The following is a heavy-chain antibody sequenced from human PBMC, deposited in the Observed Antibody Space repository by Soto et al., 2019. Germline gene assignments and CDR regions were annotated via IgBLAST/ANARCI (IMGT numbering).Heavy chain of an antibody. Sequence: AESLALTCTVSGGSISIYYWDWIRQPPGKGLELIGYIYYSGSTNYNPSLKSRVTISVDTSKNQFSLKLSSVTAADTAVYYCARGLVAGRFDYWGQGTMVTVSS. D-gene: IGHD6-19*01. CDR2: IYYSGST. CDR3: ARGLVAGRFDY. CDR1: GGSISIYY. J-gene: IGHJ4*02. V-gene: IGHV4-59*01.